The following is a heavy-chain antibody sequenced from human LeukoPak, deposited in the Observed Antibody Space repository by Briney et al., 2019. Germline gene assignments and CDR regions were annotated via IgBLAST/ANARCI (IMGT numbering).Heavy chain of an antibody. Sequence: GGSLRLSCAASAFTFSSYSMNWVRQAPGKGLEWVSYISSSSSTIYYADSVKGRFTISRDTTTNSLYLRMHSLRAEDTAVYYCAKDSKEISVPRGVIIGDYYYYYMHVWGKGPSVTVSS. CDR1: AFTFSSYS. CDR3: AKDSKEISVPRGVIIGDYYYYYMHV. J-gene: IGHJ6*03. D-gene: IGHD3-10*01. CDR2: ISSSSSTI. V-gene: IGHV3-48*01.